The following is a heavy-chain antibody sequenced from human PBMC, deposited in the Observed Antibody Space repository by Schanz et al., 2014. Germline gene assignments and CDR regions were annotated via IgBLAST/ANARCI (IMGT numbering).Heavy chain of an antibody. D-gene: IGHD1-1*01. CDR2: MSYDGSNK. V-gene: IGHV3-30-3*01. Sequence: QGQLVESGGGVVQPGRSLRLSCAASGFTFSSYAMHWVRQAPGKGLEWVAVMSYDGSNKYYADSVKGRFTISRDNSKNTLYLQMKSLRVEDTAVYYCVKDPDKYNWNDVEGMDVWGPGTTVTGSS. J-gene: IGHJ6*01. CDR3: VKDPDKYNWNDVEGMDV. CDR1: GFTFSSYA.